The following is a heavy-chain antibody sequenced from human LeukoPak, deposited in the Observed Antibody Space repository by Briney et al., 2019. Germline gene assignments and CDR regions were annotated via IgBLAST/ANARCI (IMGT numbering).Heavy chain of an antibody. CDR1: GYTFTGYY. Sequence: ASVTVSCKASGYTFTGYYMHWVRQAPGQGLEWMGWINPNSGGTNYAQKFQGWVTMTRDTSISTAYMELSRLRSDDTAVYYCATGYSSSWTPFDIWGQGTMVTVSS. V-gene: IGHV1-2*04. CDR2: INPNSGGT. CDR3: ATGYSSSWTPFDI. J-gene: IGHJ3*02. D-gene: IGHD6-13*01.